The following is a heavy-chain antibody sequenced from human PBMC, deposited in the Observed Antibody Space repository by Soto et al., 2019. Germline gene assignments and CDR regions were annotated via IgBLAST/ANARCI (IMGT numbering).Heavy chain of an antibody. V-gene: IGHV4-59*01. D-gene: IGHD2-15*01. J-gene: IGHJ4*02. Sequence: QVQLQESGPGLVKPSETLSLTCTVSGVSITNYYWNWIRQPPGKGLEWIGHLYDSGRTNYNPSLKSRVTISVDTSKNQFSLKLTSVTAADTAVYYCVRAPGCRGGACYSFDYWGQGTLVTVSS. CDR2: LYDSGRT. CDR3: VRAPGCRGGACYSFDY. CDR1: GVSITNYY.